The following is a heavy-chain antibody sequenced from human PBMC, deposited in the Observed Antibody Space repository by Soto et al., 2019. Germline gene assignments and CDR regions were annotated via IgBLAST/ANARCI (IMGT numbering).Heavy chain of an antibody. J-gene: IGHJ3*02. Sequence: QAGGSLRLSCAASGFTFSSYWMSWVRQAPGKGLEWVANIKQDGSEKYYVDSVKGRFTISRDNAKNSLYLQMNSLRAEDTAVYYCAREVVTAIADAFDIWGQGTMVTVSS. V-gene: IGHV3-7*01. CDR3: AREVVTAIADAFDI. D-gene: IGHD2-21*02. CDR2: IKQDGSEK. CDR1: GFTFSSYW.